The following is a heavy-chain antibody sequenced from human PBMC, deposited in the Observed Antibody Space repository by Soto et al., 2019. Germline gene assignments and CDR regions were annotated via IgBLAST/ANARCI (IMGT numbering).Heavy chain of an antibody. V-gene: IGHV4-59*08. J-gene: IGHJ4*02. CDR3: ARNVYCSSTSCTPRWDY. CDR2: IYYSGST. CDR1: GGSISSYY. D-gene: IGHD2-2*01. Sequence: SETLSLTCTVSGGSISSYYWNWIRQPPGKGLEWIGYIYYSGSTNYNPSLKSRVTISVDTSKNQFSLKLSSVTAADTAVYYCARNVYCSSTSCTPRWDYWGQGTLVTVSS.